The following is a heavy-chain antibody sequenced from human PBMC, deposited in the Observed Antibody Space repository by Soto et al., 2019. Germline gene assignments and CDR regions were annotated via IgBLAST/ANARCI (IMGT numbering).Heavy chain of an antibody. CDR2: ISAYNGNT. D-gene: IGHD2-8*01. J-gene: IGHJ6*02. CDR1: GYTFTSYG. V-gene: IGHV1-18*01. CDR3: ARVFNGQNIVLMVYDNYYYGMDV. Sequence: ASVKVSCKASGYTFTSYGISWVRQAPGQGLEWMGWISAYNGNTNYAQKLQGRVTMATDTSTSTAYMELRSLRSDDTAVYYCARVFNGQNIVLMVYDNYYYGMDVGGQGTTVTVSS.